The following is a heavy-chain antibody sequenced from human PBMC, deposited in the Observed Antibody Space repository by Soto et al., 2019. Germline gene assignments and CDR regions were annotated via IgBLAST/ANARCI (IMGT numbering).Heavy chain of an antibody. V-gene: IGHV4-39*01. D-gene: IGHD3-10*01. CDR3: ARHVGAYYGSGSYLIDY. CDR1: GGSISSSSYY. J-gene: IGHJ4*02. Sequence: LSLTCTVSGGSISSSSYYWGWIRQPPGKGLEWIGSIYYSGSTYYNPSLKSRVTISVDTSKNQFSLKLSSVTAADTAVYYCARHVGAYYGSGSYLIDYWGQGTLVTVS. CDR2: IYYSGST.